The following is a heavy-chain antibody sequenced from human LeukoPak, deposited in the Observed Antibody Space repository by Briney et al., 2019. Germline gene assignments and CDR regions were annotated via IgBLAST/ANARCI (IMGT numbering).Heavy chain of an antibody. CDR2: ISYDGSNK. Sequence: PGGSLRLSCAASGFTFSSYGMHWVRQAPGKGLEWVAVISYDGSNKYYADSVKGRFTISRDNSKNTLYLQMNSLRAEDTAVYYCAKGKWFGELYSPNPPDYWGQGTLVTVSS. D-gene: IGHD3-10*01. CDR3: AKGKWFGELYSPNPPDY. CDR1: GFTFSSYG. J-gene: IGHJ4*02. V-gene: IGHV3-30*18.